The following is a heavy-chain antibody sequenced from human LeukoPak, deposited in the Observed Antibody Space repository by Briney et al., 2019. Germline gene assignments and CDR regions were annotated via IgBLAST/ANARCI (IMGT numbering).Heavy chain of an antibody. J-gene: IGHJ4*02. CDR2: ISDSVGST. V-gene: IGHV3-23*01. D-gene: IGHD5-18*01. Sequence: GSLKLSCAASGFPFSSYAMIWVRQAPGKGREWVSTISDSVGSTYYADSVQGRFTISRDNPKNTLFLQMNSLRAEDTAIYYCAKILRAYSYAGFDYWGQGSLVTVSS. CDR3: AKILRAYSYAGFDY. CDR1: GFPFSSYA.